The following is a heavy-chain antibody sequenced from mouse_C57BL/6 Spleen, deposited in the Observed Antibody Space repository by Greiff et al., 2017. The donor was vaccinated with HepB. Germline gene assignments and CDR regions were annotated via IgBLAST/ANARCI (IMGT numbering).Heavy chain of an antibody. CDR2: IRNKANGYTT. Sequence: EVMLVESGGGLVQPGGSLSLSCAASGFTFTDYYMRWVRQPPGKALEWLGFIRNKANGYTTEYSASVKVPFTISRDNYQSILYLQMNALRAEDSATYYCARYKGYDDPWYFDVWGTGTTVTVSS. D-gene: IGHD2-2*01. CDR1: GFTFTDYY. V-gene: IGHV7-3*01. J-gene: IGHJ1*03. CDR3: ARYKGYDDPWYFDV.